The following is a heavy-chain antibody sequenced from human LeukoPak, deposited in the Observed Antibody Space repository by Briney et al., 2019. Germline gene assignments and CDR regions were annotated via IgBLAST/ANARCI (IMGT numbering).Heavy chain of an antibody. J-gene: IGHJ4*02. CDR2: INPNSGGT. D-gene: IGHD3-22*01. CDR3: ASSDSSGYSPPFY. V-gene: IGHV1-2*02. CDR1: GYTFTGSY. Sequence: ASVKDSCKASGYTFTGSYMHWVRQAPGQGLEWMGWINPNSGGTNYAQKFQGRVTMTRDTSISTAYMELSRLRSDDTAVYYCASSDSSGYSPPFYWGQGTLVTVSS.